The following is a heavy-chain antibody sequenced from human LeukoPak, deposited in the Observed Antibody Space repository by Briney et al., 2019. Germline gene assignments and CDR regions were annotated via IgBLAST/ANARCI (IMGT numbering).Heavy chain of an antibody. D-gene: IGHD4-17*01. Sequence: GGSLRLSCAASGFTFSIYNMNWVRQAPGKGLEWVSSISSSSSYIYYADSVKGRFTISRDNAKNSLYLQMNSLRAEDSAVYYCARLTTTVTTPFDYWGQGTLVTVSS. J-gene: IGHJ4*02. CDR1: GFTFSIYN. V-gene: IGHV3-21*01. CDR2: ISSSSSYI. CDR3: ARLTTTVTTPFDY.